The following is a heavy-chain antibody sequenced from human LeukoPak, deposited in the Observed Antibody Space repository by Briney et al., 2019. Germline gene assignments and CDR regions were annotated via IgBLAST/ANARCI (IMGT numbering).Heavy chain of an antibody. J-gene: IGHJ4*02. CDR2: INHSGST. V-gene: IGHV4-34*01. CDR1: GGSFSGYY. CDR3: ARGAGAAAGTNYFDY. D-gene: IGHD6-13*01. Sequence: PSETLSLTCAVYGGSFSGYYWSWIRQPPGKGLEWIGEINHSGSTNYNPSLKSRVTISVDTSKNQFSLKLSSVTAADTAVYYCARGAGAAAGTNYFDYWGQGTLVTVSS.